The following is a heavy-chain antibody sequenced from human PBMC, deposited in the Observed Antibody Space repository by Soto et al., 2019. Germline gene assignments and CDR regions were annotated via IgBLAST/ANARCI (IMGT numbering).Heavy chain of an antibody. CDR3: AAGFPPDY. D-gene: IGHD3-10*01. CDR2: IKGDGSEE. Sequence: EVQLVESGGVLVQPGGSLKVSCAASGFTFSSSWMNWVRQAPGKGLEWVANIKGDGSEEYYVDSVRGRLTISRDNANSSLSLQMNSLRAEDTAVYYCAAGFPPDYWGQGTLVTVSS. J-gene: IGHJ4*02. V-gene: IGHV3-7*01. CDR1: GFTFSSSW.